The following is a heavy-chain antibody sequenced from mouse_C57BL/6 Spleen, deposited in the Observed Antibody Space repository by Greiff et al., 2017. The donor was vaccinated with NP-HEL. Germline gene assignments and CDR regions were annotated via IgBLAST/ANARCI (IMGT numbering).Heavy chain of an antibody. CDR3: ERSGLNYYGNSYYFDY. V-gene: IGHV1-72*01. J-gene: IGHJ2*01. Sequence: QVQLQQPGAELVKPGASVKLSCKASGYTFTSYWMHWVKQRPGRGLEWIGRIDPNSGGTKYNEKFKSKATLTVDKPSSTAYMQLSILTSEDSAVYYCERSGLNYYGNSYYFDYWGQGTTLTVSS. CDR2: IDPNSGGT. D-gene: IGHD2-1*01. CDR1: GYTFTSYW.